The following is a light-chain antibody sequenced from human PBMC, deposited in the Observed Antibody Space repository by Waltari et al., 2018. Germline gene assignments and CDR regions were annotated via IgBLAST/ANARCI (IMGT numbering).Light chain of an antibody. CDR1: SSDVGGSNS. CDR2: DVS. J-gene: IGLJ3*02. CDR3: SSYTSNNIWV. Sequence: QSALTQPASVSGSPGQSLTISCTGTSSDVGGSNSLSWYQQHPGKAPKFMIYDVSQRPSGVSNRFSGSKSGNTASLTISGLQAEDEADYYCSSYTSNNIWVFGGGTKLTVL. V-gene: IGLV2-14*01.